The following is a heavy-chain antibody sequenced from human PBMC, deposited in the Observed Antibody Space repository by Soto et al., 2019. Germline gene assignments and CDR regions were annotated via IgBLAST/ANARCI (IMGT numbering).Heavy chain of an antibody. V-gene: IGHV3-21*01. J-gene: IGHJ3*02. Sequence: EVQLVESGGGLVKPGGSLRLSCAASGFTFSSYSMNWVRQAPGKGLEWVSSISSSSSYIYYADSVKGRFTISRDNDXNXXYLQRNSLRAEDTAVYYCARYYYDSSGYYYDAFDIWGQGTMVTVSS. CDR3: ARYYYDSSGYYYDAFDI. CDR2: ISSSSSYI. D-gene: IGHD3-22*01. CDR1: GFTFSSYS.